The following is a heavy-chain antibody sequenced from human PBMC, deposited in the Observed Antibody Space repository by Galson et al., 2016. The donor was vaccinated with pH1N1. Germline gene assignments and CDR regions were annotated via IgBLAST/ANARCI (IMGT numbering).Heavy chain of an antibody. V-gene: IGHV4-31*03. CDR2: VAHSGAA. J-gene: IGHJ4*02. Sequence: TLSLTCTVSGVSMNNGVYYWTWIRQHPGKGLEWIGYVAHSGAAYYNPSLKSRLTISLDTSKNQFSLRLTSLTVADTAVYFCAKGLNYWGQGALVTVSS. CDR1: GVSMNNGVYY. CDR3: AKGLNY.